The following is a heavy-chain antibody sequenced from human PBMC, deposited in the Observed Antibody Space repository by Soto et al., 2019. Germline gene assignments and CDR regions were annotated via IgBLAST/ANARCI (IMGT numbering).Heavy chain of an antibody. J-gene: IGHJ4*02. CDR3: VGGSWFD. Sequence: EVQLVESGGHMVQPGRSLKLSCVGSGYSFEDYSMHWVRQAPGKGLEWVSGISWNGNFTGYADSVKGRFTISRDNAKNSLFLQMRSLSLEDTALYYCVGGSWFDWGQGPLVTVSS. V-gene: IGHV3-9*01. CDR1: GYSFEDYS. D-gene: IGHD2-15*01. CDR2: ISWNGNFT.